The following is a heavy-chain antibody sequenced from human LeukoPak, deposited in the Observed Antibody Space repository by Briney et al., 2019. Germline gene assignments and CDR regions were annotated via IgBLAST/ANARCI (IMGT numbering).Heavy chain of an antibody. CDR2: INHSGST. D-gene: IGHD2-2*01. Sequence: SETLSLTCAVYGGSFSGYYWSWIRQPPGKGLEWIGEINHSGSTNYNPSLKSRVTISVDTSKNQFSLKLSSVTAADTAVYYCARGRAQDIVVVPAAIVDYWGQGTLVTVSS. CDR1: GGSFSGYY. J-gene: IGHJ4*02. CDR3: ARGRAQDIVVVPAAIVDY. V-gene: IGHV4-34*01.